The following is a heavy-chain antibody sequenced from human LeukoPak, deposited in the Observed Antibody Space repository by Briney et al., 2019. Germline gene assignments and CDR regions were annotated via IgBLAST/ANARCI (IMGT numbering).Heavy chain of an antibody. Sequence: SETLSLTCTVSGGSISSYYWSWIRQPPGKGLEWIGYIYYSGSTNYNPSLKSRVSISVDTSKNQFSLKLSSVTAADTAVYYCERGGRIAAAVTGDNWFDPWGQGSLVTVSS. CDR1: GGSISSYY. V-gene: IGHV4-59*01. CDR3: ERGGRIAAAVTGDNWFDP. CDR2: IYYSGST. D-gene: IGHD6-13*01. J-gene: IGHJ5*02.